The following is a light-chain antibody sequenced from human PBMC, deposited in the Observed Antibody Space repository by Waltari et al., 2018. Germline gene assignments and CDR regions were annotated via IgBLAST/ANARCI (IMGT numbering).Light chain of an antibody. V-gene: IGLV1-47*01. CDR3: ATWDDSLSGPRV. J-gene: IGLJ3*02. CDR1: TPTNVRTY. Sequence: QSVLTQPPSASGTPGQRATISRSARTPTNVRTYVSWYQQLPGTAPKLLIYRNNHRPSGVPDRFSGSKSGTSASLAISGLRSGDEADYFCATWDDSLSGPRVFGGGTRLTV. CDR2: RNN.